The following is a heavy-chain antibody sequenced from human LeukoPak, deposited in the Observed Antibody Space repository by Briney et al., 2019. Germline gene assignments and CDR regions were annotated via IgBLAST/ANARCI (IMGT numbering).Heavy chain of an antibody. CDR1: GFTFSSYS. J-gene: IGHJ4*02. CDR2: ISSSSSYI. CDR3: ASGGYSGYDLTVVDY. D-gene: IGHD5-12*01. Sequence: PGGSLRLSCAASGFTFSSYSMNWVRQAPGKGLEWVSSISSSSSYIYYADSVKGRFTISRDNAKNSLYLQMNSLRAEDTAVYYCASGGYSGYDLTVVDYWGQGTLVTVSS. V-gene: IGHV3-21*01.